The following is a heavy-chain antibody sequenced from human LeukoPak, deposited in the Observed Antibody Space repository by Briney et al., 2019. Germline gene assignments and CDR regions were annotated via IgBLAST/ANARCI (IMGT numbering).Heavy chain of an antibody. D-gene: IGHD3-22*01. Sequence: GGSLRLSCAASGFTFSSYWMNWARQAPGKGLEWVASINHNGNVNYYVDSVKGRFTISRDNAKNSLYLQMNSLRAEDTALYYCARHPYYYDSSGYYYGSSPDYWGQGTLVTVSS. V-gene: IGHV3-7*03. J-gene: IGHJ4*02. CDR2: INHNGNVN. CDR3: ARHPYYYDSSGYYYGSSPDY. CDR1: GFTFSSYW.